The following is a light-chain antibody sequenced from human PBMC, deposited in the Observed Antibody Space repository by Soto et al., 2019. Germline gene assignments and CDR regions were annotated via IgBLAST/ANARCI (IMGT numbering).Light chain of an antibody. J-gene: IGKJ1*01. CDR3: QQYDRAPAA. V-gene: IGKV1-27*01. CDR2: AAS. CDR1: QDIKKF. Sequence: DIQVTQSPSSLSASPGDRITITCRASQDIKKFLAWYQQKPGKVPHLLIYAASTLRPGVPSRFSGNASGTDFTLTIASLQPEDVATYYCQQYDRAPAAFGQGTKV.